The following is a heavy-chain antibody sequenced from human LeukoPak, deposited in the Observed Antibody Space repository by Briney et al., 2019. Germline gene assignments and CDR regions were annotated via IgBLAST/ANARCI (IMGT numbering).Heavy chain of an antibody. Sequence: GGSLRLSCAASGFTFSSYSMNWVRQAPGKGLEWVSYISSSSSTIYYADSVKGRFTISRDNAKNSLYLQMNSLRAEDTAVYYCARYGYYGSGSYYNYYYYYMDVWGKGTTVTVSS. CDR3: ARYGYYGSGSYYNYYYYYMDV. CDR1: GFTFSSYS. CDR2: ISSSSSTI. D-gene: IGHD3-10*01. J-gene: IGHJ6*03. V-gene: IGHV3-48*04.